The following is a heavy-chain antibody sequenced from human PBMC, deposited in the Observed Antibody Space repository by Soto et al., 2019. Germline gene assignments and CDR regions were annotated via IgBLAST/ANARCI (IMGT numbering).Heavy chain of an antibody. V-gene: IGHV3-23*01. CDR1: GFTFSSYA. J-gene: IGHJ6*02. D-gene: IGHD3-16*01. CDR3: AKWITFGELTGRYYYYGMDV. CDR2: ISGSGGST. Sequence: GGSLRLSCAASGFTFSSYAMSWVRQAPGKGLEWVSAISGSGGSTYYADSVKGRFTISRDNSKNTLYLQMNSLRAEDTAVYYCAKWITFGELTGRYYYYGMDVWGQGTTVTVSS.